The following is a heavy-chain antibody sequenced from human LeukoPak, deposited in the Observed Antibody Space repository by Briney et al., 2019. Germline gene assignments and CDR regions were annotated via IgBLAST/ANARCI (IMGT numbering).Heavy chain of an antibody. CDR1: GYTFTSYA. D-gene: IGHD1-26*01. Sequence: ASVKVSCKASGYTFTSYAMNWVRQAPGQGLEWMGWVNTNTGNPTYAQGFTGRFVFSLDTSVGTAYLQISSLKAEDTAVYYCARVVVGATILDDAFDIWGQGTMVTVSS. CDR3: ARVVVGATILDDAFDI. J-gene: IGHJ3*02. CDR2: VNTNTGNP. V-gene: IGHV7-4-1*02.